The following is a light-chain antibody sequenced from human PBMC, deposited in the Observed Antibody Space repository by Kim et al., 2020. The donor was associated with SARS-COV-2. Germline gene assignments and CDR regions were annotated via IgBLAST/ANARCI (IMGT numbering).Light chain of an antibody. CDR3: QQYNSYST. CDR2: DAS. Sequence: DIQMTQSPSTLSASVGERVTVTCRASQSIGSWLAWYQQKPGKAPKLLIYDASSLESGVPSRFSGRGSGTEFNFTISSLQPDDFATYYCQQYNSYSTFGQGTKVDIK. V-gene: IGKV1-5*01. CDR1: QSIGSW. J-gene: IGKJ1*01.